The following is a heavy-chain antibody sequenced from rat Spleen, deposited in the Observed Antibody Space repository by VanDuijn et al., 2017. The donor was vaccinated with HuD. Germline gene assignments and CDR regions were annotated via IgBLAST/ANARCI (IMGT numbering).Heavy chain of an antibody. Sequence: EVQLVESDGGLVQPGRSLKLSCAASGFTFSDYFMAWVRQAPTKGLEWVAMISYDGSSPYYRDSVKGRFTISRDNAKSTLYLQMDSLRSEDTATYYCARYNNGFAYWGQGTLVTVSS. V-gene: IGHV5-29*01. CDR1: GFTFSDYF. J-gene: IGHJ3*01. CDR2: ISYDGSSP. CDR3: ARYNNGFAY. D-gene: IGHD1-10*01.